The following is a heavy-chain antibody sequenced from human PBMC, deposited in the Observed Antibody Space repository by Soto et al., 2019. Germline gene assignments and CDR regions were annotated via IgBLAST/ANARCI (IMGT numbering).Heavy chain of an antibody. V-gene: IGHV4-31*03. Sequence: SETLSLTCTVSGGSISSGGYYWSWIRQHPGKGLEWIGYIYYSGSTYYNPSLKSRVTMSVDTSKNQFSLDLSFVTAVDTAVYYCAKIGGTTRGPWFDSWGQGTLVTVSS. CDR3: AKIGGTTRGPWFDS. J-gene: IGHJ5*01. CDR1: GGSISSGGYY. D-gene: IGHD1-7*01. CDR2: IYYSGST.